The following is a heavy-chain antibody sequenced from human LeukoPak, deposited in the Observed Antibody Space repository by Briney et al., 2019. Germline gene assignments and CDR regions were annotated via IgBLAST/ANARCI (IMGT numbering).Heavy chain of an antibody. J-gene: IGHJ4*02. CDR1: GSSFSSYA. V-gene: IGHV1-69*01. CDR2: ILPIVNTA. D-gene: IGHD4-17*01. Sequence: SVKVSCKASGSSFSSYAISWVRQAPGQGLEWMGGILPIVNTADYAQKFQGRVTITADESTSTAYMDLSSLRSEDTAVYYCARLTIGDYGDRESGFDYWGQGTLVTVSS. CDR3: ARLTIGDYGDRESGFDY.